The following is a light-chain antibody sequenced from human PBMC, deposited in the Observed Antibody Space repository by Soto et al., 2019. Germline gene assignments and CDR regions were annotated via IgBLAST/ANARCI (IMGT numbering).Light chain of an antibody. CDR1: SSDVGGYDY. CDR3: SSYTSSSTKV. V-gene: IGLV2-14*01. Sequence: QSVLTQPASVSGSPGQSITISCTGTSSDVGGYDYVSWYQQYPGKAPKVMIYGVSTRPSGVSDRFSGSKSGNTASLTISGLQAEDEADYYCSSYTSSSTKVFGGGTKLTVL. J-gene: IGLJ2*01. CDR2: GVS.